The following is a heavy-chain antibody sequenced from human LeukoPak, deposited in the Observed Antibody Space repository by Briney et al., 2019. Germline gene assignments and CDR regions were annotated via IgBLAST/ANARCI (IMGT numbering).Heavy chain of an antibody. V-gene: IGHV3-21*01. D-gene: IGHD3-3*01. CDR2: ISSSSSYI. J-gene: IGHJ4*02. CDR1: GFTFSSYS. CDR3: AKDGITIFGVVITMLDY. Sequence: GGSLRLSCAASGFTFSSYSMNWLRQAPGKGLEWVSSISSSSSYIYYADSVKGRFTISRDNSKNTLYLQMNSLRAEDTAVYYCAKDGITIFGVVITMLDYWGQGTLVTVSS.